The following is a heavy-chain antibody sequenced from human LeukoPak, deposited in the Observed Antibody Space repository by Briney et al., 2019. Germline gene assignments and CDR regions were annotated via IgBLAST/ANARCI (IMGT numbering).Heavy chain of an antibody. J-gene: IGHJ4*02. CDR3: ARGGEGSASSSWYNYFDY. CDR1: GGSFSGYY. Sequence: SETLSLTCAVYGGSFSGYYWSWIRQPPGKGLEWIGEINHSGSTNYNPSLKSRVTISVDTSKNQFSLKLTSVTAADTAVYYCARGGEGSASSSWYNYFDYWGQGTLVTVSS. CDR2: INHSGST. D-gene: IGHD6-13*01. V-gene: IGHV4-34*01.